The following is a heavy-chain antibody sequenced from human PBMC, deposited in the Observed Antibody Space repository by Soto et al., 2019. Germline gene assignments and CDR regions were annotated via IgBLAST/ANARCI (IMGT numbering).Heavy chain of an antibody. J-gene: IGHJ6*02. CDR1: GGTFSSYA. V-gene: IGHV1-69*13. Sequence: SVKVSCKASGGTFSSYAISWVRQAPGQGLEWMGGIIPIFGTANYAQKFQGRVTITADESTSTAYMELSSLRSEDTAVYYCARTYYDILTGHNINYYYYYGMDVWGQGTTVTVAS. D-gene: IGHD3-9*01. CDR2: IIPIFGTA. CDR3: ARTYYDILTGHNINYYYYYGMDV.